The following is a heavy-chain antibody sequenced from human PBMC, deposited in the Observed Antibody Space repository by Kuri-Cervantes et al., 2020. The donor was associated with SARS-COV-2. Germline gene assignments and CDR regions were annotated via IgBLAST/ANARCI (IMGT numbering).Heavy chain of an antibody. V-gene: IGHV3-33*08. Sequence: GESLKTSFAASGFTFSNYGMHWGRQAPGKGLEGVAVSWYDGSNKYYADSVKGRFTISKDNSKNTLYLQMNSLRAEYTAVYYCGSLSNLDWLPPWGQGTLVTVSS. D-gene: IGHD2/OR15-2a*01. CDR2: SWYDGSNK. CDR1: GFTFSNYG. J-gene: IGHJ5*02. CDR3: GSLSNLDWLPP.